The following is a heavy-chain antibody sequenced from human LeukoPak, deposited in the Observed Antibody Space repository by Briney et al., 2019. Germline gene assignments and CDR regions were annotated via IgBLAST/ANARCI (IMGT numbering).Heavy chain of an antibody. CDR3: ARDKAPDYYDRAFDY. CDR2: ISSSSSYI. V-gene: IGHV3-21*01. Sequence: GGSLRLSCAASGFTFSSYSMNWVRQAPGKGLEWVSSISSSSSYIYYADSVKGRFTISRDNAKNSLYLQMNSLRAEDTAVYYCARDKAPDYYDRAFDYWGQGTLVTVSS. D-gene: IGHD3-22*01. J-gene: IGHJ4*02. CDR1: GFTFSSYS.